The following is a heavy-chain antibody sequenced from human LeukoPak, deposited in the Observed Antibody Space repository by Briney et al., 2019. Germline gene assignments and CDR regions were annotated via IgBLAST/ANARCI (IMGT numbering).Heavy chain of an antibody. CDR3: AKDGALAAAGWAPFDY. J-gene: IGHJ4*02. D-gene: IGHD6-13*01. CDR2: TSSSSSTI. V-gene: IGHV3-48*04. CDR1: GFTFSGYD. Sequence: GGSLRLSCAASGFTFSGYDMSWVRQAPGKGLEWVSYTSSSSSTIYYADSVKSRFTISRDNAKNSLYLQMNSLRAEDTALYYCAKDGALAAAGWAPFDYWGQGTLVTVSS.